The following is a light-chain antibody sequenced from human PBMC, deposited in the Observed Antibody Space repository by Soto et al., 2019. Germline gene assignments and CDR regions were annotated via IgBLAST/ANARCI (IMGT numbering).Light chain of an antibody. J-gene: IGLJ1*01. V-gene: IGLV1-44*01. Sequence: QSVLTQPRSASGTPGQRVTISCSGSSSNIGSNTVNWYQQLPGTAPKLLIYTNDQRPSGVPDRFSGSRSGTSASLAISGLQFEDEADYHCSSWDDNLDAVVFGAGTKVTVL. CDR1: SSNIGSNT. CDR2: TND. CDR3: SSWDDNLDAVV.